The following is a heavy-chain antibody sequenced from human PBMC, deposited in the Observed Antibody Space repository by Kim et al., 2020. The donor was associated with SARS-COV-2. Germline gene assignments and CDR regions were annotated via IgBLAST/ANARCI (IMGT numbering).Heavy chain of an antibody. CDR3: AKDSTPMSVARIPDYFDF. D-gene: IGHD5-12*01. V-gene: IGHV3-30*18. CDR1: GFTFSAYG. CDR2: ISHDGSNK. Sequence: GGSLRLSCAASGFTFSAYGMHWVRQAPGKGLEWVAVISHDGSNKYYADSVKGRFTISRDNSKNTLYLQMNSLRGDDMAVYYCAKDSTPMSVARIPDYFDFCYQVTLFTVSS. J-gene: IGHJ4*02.